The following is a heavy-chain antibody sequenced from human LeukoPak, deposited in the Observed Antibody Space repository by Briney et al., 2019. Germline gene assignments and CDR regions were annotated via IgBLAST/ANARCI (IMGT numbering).Heavy chain of an antibody. Sequence: PGGSLRLSCAASGFTFSSYSMNWVRQAPGKGLEWVSYISSSSSTIYYADSVKGRFTISRDNAKNSLYLQMNSLRAEDTAVYYCATHDSSGPLGAFDIWGQGTMVTVSS. J-gene: IGHJ3*02. D-gene: IGHD3-22*01. CDR1: GFTFSSYS. CDR3: ATHDSSGPLGAFDI. V-gene: IGHV3-48*04. CDR2: ISSSSSTI.